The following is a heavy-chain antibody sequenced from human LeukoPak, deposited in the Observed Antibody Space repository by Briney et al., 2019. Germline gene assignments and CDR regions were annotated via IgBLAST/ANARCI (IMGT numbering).Heavy chain of an antibody. Sequence: GESLKISCKGSGYSFTSYWIAWVRQMPGKGLEWMGIIYPDDSDTKYSPSFQGQVTISADKSISTAYLQWSSLRASDTAMYYCARHGPGIYMGVWGKGATVTVSS. V-gene: IGHV5-51*01. CDR2: IYPDDSDT. CDR3: ARHGPGIYMGV. J-gene: IGHJ6*03. CDR1: GYSFTSYW. D-gene: IGHD6-13*01.